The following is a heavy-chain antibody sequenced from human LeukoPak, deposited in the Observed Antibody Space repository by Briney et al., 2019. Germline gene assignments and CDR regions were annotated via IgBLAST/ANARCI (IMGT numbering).Heavy chain of an antibody. D-gene: IGHD2-2*01. CDR1: GFTFDNYA. Sequence: GGSLRLSCAASGFTFDNYAIHWVRQAPGKGLEWLSIISWNSGYIGYADSVKGRFTISRDNAKNSLYLEMNSLRTDDTALYYCAKDIGSTSWYLGNWGQGTLVTVSS. J-gene: IGHJ4*02. CDR2: ISWNSGYI. V-gene: IGHV3-9*01. CDR3: AKDIGSTSWYLGN.